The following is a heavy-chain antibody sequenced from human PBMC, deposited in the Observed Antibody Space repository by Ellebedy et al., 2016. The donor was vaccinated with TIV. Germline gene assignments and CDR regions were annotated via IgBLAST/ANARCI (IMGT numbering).Heavy chain of an antibody. CDR3: AKDRTQHNY. Sequence: GESLKISCAASGFSFSSYDMTWVRQAPGKGLEWVSGISASDGITYYSDSVKGRFTISRDNSKNTLFLQMNSLRVEDTAVYYCAKDRTQHNYWGQGTLITVSS. D-gene: IGHD1-14*01. J-gene: IGHJ4*02. CDR1: GFSFSSYD. CDR2: ISASDGIT. V-gene: IGHV3-23*01.